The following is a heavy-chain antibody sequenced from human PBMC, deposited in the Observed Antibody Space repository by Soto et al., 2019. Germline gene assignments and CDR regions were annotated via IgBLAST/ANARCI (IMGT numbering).Heavy chain of an antibody. J-gene: IGHJ6*03. CDR3: AGGYCCSTSCSRPYYYYMDV. CDR1: GFTFSSYS. CDR2: ISSSSSYI. V-gene: IGHV3-21*01. Sequence: GGSLRLSCAASGFTFSSYSMNWVRQAPGKGLEWVSSISSSSSYIYYADSVKGRFTISRDNAKNSLYLQMNSLRAEDTAVYYCAGGYCCSTSCSRPYYYYMDVWGKGTTVTVSS. D-gene: IGHD2-2*01.